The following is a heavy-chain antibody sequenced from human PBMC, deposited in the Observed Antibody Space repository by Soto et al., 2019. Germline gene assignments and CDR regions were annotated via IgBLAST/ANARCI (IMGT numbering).Heavy chain of an antibody. Sequence: SQSLSLTCAISGDSVSSNSAAWNWIRQSPSRGLEWLGRTYYRSKWYNDYAVSVKSRITINPDTSKNQFSLQLNSVTPEDTAVYYCARGSHSSGWSGDFDYWGQGTLVTVSS. D-gene: IGHD6-19*01. V-gene: IGHV6-1*01. CDR2: TYYRSKWYN. CDR3: ARGSHSSGWSGDFDY. J-gene: IGHJ4*02. CDR1: GDSVSSNSAA.